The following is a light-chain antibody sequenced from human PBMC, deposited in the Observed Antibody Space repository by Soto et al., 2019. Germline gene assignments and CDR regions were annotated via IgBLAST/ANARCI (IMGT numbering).Light chain of an antibody. CDR3: QQYGGSFT. CDR1: QSVSSSY. Sequence: EIVLTQSPGTLSLSPGERATLSCRASQSVSSSYLAWYQQKPGQAPRLLIYGASSRATGIPDRFSGSGSGTDFTITISILEPEDFAVYYCQQYGGSFTFGPGTKVDIK. V-gene: IGKV3-20*01. CDR2: GAS. J-gene: IGKJ3*01.